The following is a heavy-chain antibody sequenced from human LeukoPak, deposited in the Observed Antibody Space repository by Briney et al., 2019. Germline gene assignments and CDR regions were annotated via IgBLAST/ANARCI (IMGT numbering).Heavy chain of an antibody. V-gene: IGHV1-18*01. CDR2: ISTYNGDT. Sequence: GASVKVSCKASGYTFTSYAMNWVRQAPGQGLEWMGWISTYNGDTNYAQKFQGRVTMTTDTSTNTAYIEVRSLTSDDTAAYYCAREWWGYDVLTGDNWFDPWGQGTLVIVSS. D-gene: IGHD3-9*01. CDR1: GYTFTSYA. CDR3: AREWWGYDVLTGDNWFDP. J-gene: IGHJ5*02.